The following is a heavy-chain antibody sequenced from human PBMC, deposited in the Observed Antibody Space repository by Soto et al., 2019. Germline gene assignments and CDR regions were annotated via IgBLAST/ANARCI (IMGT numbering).Heavy chain of an antibody. J-gene: IGHJ6*02. CDR2: INADTGNT. D-gene: IGHD6-19*01. Sequence: ASVKVSCKASGYTFTSYDIHWVRQAPGQRLEWMGWINADTGNTKYSQTFQGRVTITRDTSASTAYMELDSLTSEDTALYYCAGSIAVSGTRYYYNTLDVWGQGTTVTVSS. CDR3: AGSIAVSGTRYYYNTLDV. V-gene: IGHV1-3*01. CDR1: GYTFTSYD.